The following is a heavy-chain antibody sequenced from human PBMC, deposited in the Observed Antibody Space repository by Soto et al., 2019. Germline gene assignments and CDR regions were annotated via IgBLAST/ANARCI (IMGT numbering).Heavy chain of an antibody. Sequence: PSETLSLTCTVSGGSISSSSYYWGWIRQPPGKGLEWIGSIYYSGSTYYNPSLKSRVTISVDTSKNQFSLKLSSVTAADTAVYYCARLRIVVITTWGQGTLVTVSS. CDR2: IYYSGST. J-gene: IGHJ5*02. V-gene: IGHV4-39*01. CDR1: GGSISSSSYY. CDR3: ARLRIVVITT. D-gene: IGHD3-22*01.